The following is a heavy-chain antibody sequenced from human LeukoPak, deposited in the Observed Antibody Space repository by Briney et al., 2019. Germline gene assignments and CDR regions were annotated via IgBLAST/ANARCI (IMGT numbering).Heavy chain of an antibody. CDR3: AKGGSIAVAGILDY. Sequence: PGRSLRLSCAASGFTFDDYAMHWVRQAPGKGLEWVSGISWNSGSIGYADSVKGRFTISRDNAKNSLHLQMNSLRAEDTALYYCAKGGSIAVAGILDYWGQGTLVTVSS. J-gene: IGHJ4*02. CDR2: ISWNSGSI. V-gene: IGHV3-9*01. CDR1: GFTFDDYA. D-gene: IGHD6-19*01.